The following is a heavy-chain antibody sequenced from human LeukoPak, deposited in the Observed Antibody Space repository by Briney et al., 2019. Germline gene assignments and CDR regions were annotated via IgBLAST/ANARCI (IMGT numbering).Heavy chain of an antibody. J-gene: IGHJ5*02. CDR3: ARRRERGWFDP. CDR2: IYHTGSS. D-gene: IGHD3-10*01. V-gene: IGHV4-30-2*01. CDR1: GGAISSGGYC. Sequence: SQTRSLTCAVSGGAISSGGYCWSWIRQPPGKGREWIGYIYHTGSSYYSPSLESRVTISVDRSKNQFSLKQSSVTAADTAVYYCARRRERGWFDPWGQGTLVTVSS.